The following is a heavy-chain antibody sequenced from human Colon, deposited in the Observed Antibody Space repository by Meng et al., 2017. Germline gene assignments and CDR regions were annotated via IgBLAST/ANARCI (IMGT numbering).Heavy chain of an antibody. J-gene: IGHJ4*02. V-gene: IGHV4-61*01. CDR3: AGGPLDY. Sequence: GQLMEAGVGLGGPLGYRTRSCTGSGGSVRIGRYYWRRIRQRQGKGLEWIVYSYYTGSTNYNPSLKSRVTISVDTSKNQFSLKLSSVTAADTAVYYCAGGPLDYWGQGTLVTVSS. CDR2: SYYTGST. CDR1: GGSVRIGRYY.